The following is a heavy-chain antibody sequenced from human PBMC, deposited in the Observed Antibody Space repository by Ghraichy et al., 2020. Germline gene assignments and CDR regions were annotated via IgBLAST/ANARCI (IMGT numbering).Heavy chain of an antibody. J-gene: IGHJ3*02. CDR2: TYYRSKWYF. D-gene: IGHD6-19*01. Sequence: QTLSLTCAISGDSVSSSSSAWTWIRQSPSRGLEWLGRTYYRSKWYFDYAPSVKSRITINPDTSKNQFSLQVNSVTPEDTAVYFCARGAGGSVAGIFGDAFDIWGQGTMVTVSS. CDR1: GDSVSSSSSA. CDR3: ARGAGGSVAGIFGDAFDI. V-gene: IGHV6-1*01.